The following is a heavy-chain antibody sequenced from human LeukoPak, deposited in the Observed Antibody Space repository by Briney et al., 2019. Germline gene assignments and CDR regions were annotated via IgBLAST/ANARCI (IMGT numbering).Heavy chain of an antibody. CDR1: GGSISSSSYY. CDR2: IYYSGST. V-gene: IGHV4-39*07. Sequence: SETLSLTCTASGGSISSSSYYWGWIRQPPGKGLEWIGSIYYSGSTYYNPSLKSRVTISVDTSKNQFSLKLSSVTAADTAVYYCARAPDTAMVFYYYYGMDVWGQGTTVTVSS. CDR3: ARAPDTAMVFYYYYGMDV. J-gene: IGHJ6*02. D-gene: IGHD5-18*01.